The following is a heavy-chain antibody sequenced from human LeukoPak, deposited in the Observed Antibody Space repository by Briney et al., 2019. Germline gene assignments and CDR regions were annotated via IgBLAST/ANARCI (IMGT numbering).Heavy chain of an antibody. CDR2: INPNSGGT. V-gene: IGHV1-2*02. J-gene: IGHJ6*02. Sequence: ASVKVSCKASGYTFTGYYMHWVRQAPGQGLEWMGWINPNSGGTNYAQKFQGRVTMTRNTSISTAYMELSSLRSEDTAVYYCARAYYDFWSGYFLGMDVWGQGTTVTVSS. CDR3: ARAYYDFWSGYFLGMDV. CDR1: GYTFTGYY. D-gene: IGHD3-3*01.